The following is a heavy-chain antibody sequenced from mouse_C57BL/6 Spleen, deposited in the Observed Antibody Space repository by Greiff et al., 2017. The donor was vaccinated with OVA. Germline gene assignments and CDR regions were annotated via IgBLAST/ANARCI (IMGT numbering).Heavy chain of an antibody. J-gene: IGHJ2*01. D-gene: IGHD1-1*01. CDR2: ISGGGGNT. V-gene: IGHV5-9*01. CDR1: GFTFSSYT. Sequence: EVNLVESGGGLVKPGGSLKLSCAASGFTFSSYTMSWVRQTPEKRLEWVAPISGGGGNTYYPDSVKGRFTISRDNAKNTLYLQMSSLRSEDTALYYCARRGTTTPFDYWGQGTTLTVSS. CDR3: ARRGTTTPFDY.